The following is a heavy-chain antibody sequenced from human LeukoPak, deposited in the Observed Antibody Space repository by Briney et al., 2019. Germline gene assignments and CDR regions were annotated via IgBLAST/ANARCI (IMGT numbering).Heavy chain of an antibody. V-gene: IGHV3-23*01. Sequence: GGSLRLSCAASGFTFSSYAMSWVRQAPGKGLEWVSAIRGSGGSTYYADSVKGRFTISRDNSKNMLYLQMNSLRAEDTAVYYCAKDQIGARPWLFDPWGQGTLVTVSS. CDR2: IRGSGGST. D-gene: IGHD6-6*01. CDR1: GFTFSSYA. J-gene: IGHJ5*02. CDR3: AKDQIGARPWLFDP.